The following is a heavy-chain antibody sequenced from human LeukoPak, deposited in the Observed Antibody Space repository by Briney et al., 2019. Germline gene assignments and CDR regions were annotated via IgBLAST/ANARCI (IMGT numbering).Heavy chain of an antibody. CDR3: ARHLHTTGWYSDY. J-gene: IGHJ4*02. V-gene: IGHV5-51*01. CDR2: IYPGDSDT. D-gene: IGHD6-19*01. Sequence: GESLKISCKGSGYSFISHWIGWVRQMPGKGLEWMGIIYPGDSDTRYSPSFQGQVIISAEKSINTAYLQWSSLKASDTAMYYCARHLHTTGWYSDYWGQGTLVTVSS. CDR1: GYSFISHW.